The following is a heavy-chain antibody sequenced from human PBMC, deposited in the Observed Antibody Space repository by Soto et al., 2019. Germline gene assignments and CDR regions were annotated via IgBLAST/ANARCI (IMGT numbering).Heavy chain of an antibody. CDR1: GGTISSYY. V-gene: IGHV4-59*08. J-gene: IGHJ5*02. Sequence: SQTLSLTCTVSGGTISSYYWSWIRQPPGKGLEWIGYIYYSGSTNYNPSLKSRGTISVDTSKNQFSLRLSSVTAADTAAYYCATLVGSYGTWFAPWGRGTLDTDSP. CDR2: IYYSGST. CDR3: ATLVGSYGTWFAP. D-gene: IGHD5-18*01.